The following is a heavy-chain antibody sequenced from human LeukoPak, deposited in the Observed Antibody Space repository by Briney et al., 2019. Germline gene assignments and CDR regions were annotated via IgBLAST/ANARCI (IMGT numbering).Heavy chain of an antibody. Sequence: SETLSLTCSVSGGSISGYYWSWIRQPPGKGLEWIGYIYYSGTTIYNPSLKSRLTISLDTSKNQFSLNLSSVTAADTAVYYCAREGVEPQRPSGYMDVRGKGTTVTVSS. CDR1: GGSISGYY. D-gene: IGHD3-3*01. CDR3: AREGVEPQRPSGYMDV. CDR2: IYYSGTT. V-gene: IGHV4-59*12. J-gene: IGHJ6*03.